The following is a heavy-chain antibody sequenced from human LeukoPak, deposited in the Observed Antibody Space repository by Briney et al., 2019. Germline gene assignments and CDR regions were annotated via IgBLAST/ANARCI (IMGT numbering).Heavy chain of an antibody. V-gene: IGHV3-30*18. Sequence: GGSLRLSCAASGFTFSSYWMHWVRQAPGKGLEWVAVISYDGSNKYYADSVKGRFTISRDNSKNTLYLQMNSLRAEDTAVYYCAKDIRYGMDVWGQGTTVTVSS. CDR3: AKDIRYGMDV. J-gene: IGHJ6*02. CDR1: GFTFSSYW. CDR2: ISYDGSNK.